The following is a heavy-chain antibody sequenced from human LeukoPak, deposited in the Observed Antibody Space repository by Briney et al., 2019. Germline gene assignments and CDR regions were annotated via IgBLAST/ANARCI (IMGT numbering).Heavy chain of an antibody. V-gene: IGHV4-59*01. CDR2: IYYSGST. Sequence: SETLSLTCTVSGGSINNYYCSWIRQPPGKGLEWIGHIYYSGSTNYNPSLKRRVTISVDTSNNQFSLKLSSVTAADTAVYYCSRGSGWLPNNWGQGVLVTVSS. CDR3: SRGSGWLPNN. J-gene: IGHJ4*02. D-gene: IGHD5-12*01. CDR1: GGSINNYY.